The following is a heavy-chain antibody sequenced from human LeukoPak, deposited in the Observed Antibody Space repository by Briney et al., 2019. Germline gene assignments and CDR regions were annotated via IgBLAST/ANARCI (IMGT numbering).Heavy chain of an antibody. Sequence: GGSLRLSCAASGFTFSSYSMNWVRQAPGKGLEWVSSISSSSSYIYYADSVKGRFTISRDSAKNSLYLQMNSLRAEDTAVYYCAKVPGHREYRRITIFRVVFDYWGQGTLVTVSS. J-gene: IGHJ4*02. CDR1: GFTFSSYS. CDR2: ISSSSSYI. CDR3: AKVPGHREYRRITIFRVVFDY. D-gene: IGHD3-3*01. V-gene: IGHV3-21*04.